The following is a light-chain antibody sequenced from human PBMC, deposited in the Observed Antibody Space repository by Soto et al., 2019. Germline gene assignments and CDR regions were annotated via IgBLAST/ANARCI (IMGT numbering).Light chain of an antibody. J-gene: IGKJ2*01. CDR3: QQYGSSPPMYT. CDR1: QSVSSSY. CDR2: GAS. V-gene: IGKV3-20*01. Sequence: EIVLTQSPCTLSLSPGDRATLSCRASQSVSSSYLAWYQQKPGQAPRLLIYGASGRATGIPDRFSGSGSGTDFTLTISRLEPEDFAVYYCQQYGSSPPMYTFGQGTKLEIK.